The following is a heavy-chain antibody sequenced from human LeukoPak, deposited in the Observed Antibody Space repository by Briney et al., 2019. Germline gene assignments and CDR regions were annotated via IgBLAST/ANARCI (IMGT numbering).Heavy chain of an antibody. Sequence: GGSLRLSCAASGFTFSSYGMHWVRQAPGKGLEWVAFKRYDGSNKYYADSVKGRFTISRDNSKNTLYLQMNSLRAEDTAVYYCARETDYYDSSGYSKGDAFDIWGQGTMVTVSS. CDR1: GFTFSSYG. CDR3: ARETDYYDSSGYSKGDAFDI. CDR2: KRYDGSNK. D-gene: IGHD3-22*01. J-gene: IGHJ3*02. V-gene: IGHV3-30*02.